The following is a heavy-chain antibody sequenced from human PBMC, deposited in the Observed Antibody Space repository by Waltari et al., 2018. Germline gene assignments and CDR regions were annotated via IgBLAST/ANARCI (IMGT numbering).Heavy chain of an antibody. CDR3: ARHGIRLGLYYFDY. D-gene: IGHD3-9*01. CDR1: GFVFRSVD. Sequence: EVKLVESGGGLVQPGGSLRLSCEASGFVFRSVDMNWVRQAPGKGLEWIAHIRNSGSTIYYADSVKGRFSISRDNAKESLFLQMNSLRAEDTAVYYCARHGIRLGLYYFDYWGQGALVTVSS. V-gene: IGHV3-48*03. J-gene: IGHJ4*02. CDR2: IRNSGSTI.